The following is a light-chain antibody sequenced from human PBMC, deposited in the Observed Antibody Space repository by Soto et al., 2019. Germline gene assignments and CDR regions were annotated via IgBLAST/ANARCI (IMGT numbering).Light chain of an antibody. CDR1: SGYSNYK. CDR3: GADHGSGSNFVYLV. V-gene: IGLV9-49*01. J-gene: IGLJ2*01. CDR2: VGTGGIVG. Sequence: QLVLTQPPSASASLGASVTLTCTLSSGYSNYKVDWYQQRPGKGPRFVMRVGTGGIVGSKGDGIPDRFSVLGSGLNRYLTIKNIQEEDESDYNCGADHGSGSNFVYLVFGGGTKLTVL.